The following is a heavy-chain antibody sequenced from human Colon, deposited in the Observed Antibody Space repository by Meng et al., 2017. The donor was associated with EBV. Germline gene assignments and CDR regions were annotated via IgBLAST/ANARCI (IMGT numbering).Heavy chain of an antibody. Sequence: QLQLQEPGPGLLNPSETLSLTCSVSGDSITTNGYDWGWIRQSPGKGLEWIGSIFYSGNTYFNPSLKTRVTISVDTSKNQFSLKLSSVTAADTAIYYCARERGGVTRDFDSWGQGALVTVSS. CDR3: ARERGGVTRDFDS. J-gene: IGHJ4*02. CDR1: GDSITTNGYD. D-gene: IGHD3-16*01. CDR2: IFYSGNT. V-gene: IGHV4-39*07.